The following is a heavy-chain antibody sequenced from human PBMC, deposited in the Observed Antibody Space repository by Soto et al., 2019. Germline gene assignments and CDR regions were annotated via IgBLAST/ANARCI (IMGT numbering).Heavy chain of an antibody. D-gene: IGHD3-3*01. CDR2: IYYSGST. Sequence: TLSLTCTVSGGSISSGGYYWSWIRQHPGKGLEWIGYIYYSGSTYYNPSLKSRVTISVDTSKNQFSLKLSSVTAADTAVYYCARARLRFLEWLSPWFDPWGQGTLVTVSS. CDR3: ARARLRFLEWLSPWFDP. J-gene: IGHJ5*02. V-gene: IGHV4-31*03. CDR1: GGSISSGGYY.